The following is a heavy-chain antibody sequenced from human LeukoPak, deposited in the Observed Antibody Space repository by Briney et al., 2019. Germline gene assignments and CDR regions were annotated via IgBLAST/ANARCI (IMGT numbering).Heavy chain of an antibody. Sequence: GGSLRLSCAASGFTFSSYSMNWVRQAPGKGLEWVSSISSSSSYIYYADSVKGRFTISRDNAKNSLYLQMNSLRAEDAAVYYCASLDTAMVTSVYWGQGTLVTVSS. CDR1: GFTFSSYS. CDR2: ISSSSSYI. V-gene: IGHV3-21*01. D-gene: IGHD5-18*01. CDR3: ASLDTAMVTSVY. J-gene: IGHJ4*02.